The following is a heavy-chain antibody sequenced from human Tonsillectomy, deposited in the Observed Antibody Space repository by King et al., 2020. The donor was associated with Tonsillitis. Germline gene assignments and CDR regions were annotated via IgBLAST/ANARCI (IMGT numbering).Heavy chain of an antibody. CDR3: LRDQSGSLDVDAFEI. Sequence: QLQESGPGLVKPSETLSLTCTVSGDSITTYYWSWIRQSAGKGLEWIGHIYPSGSSRYNPSLESRVTMSEDKSKNQFSPKLSSVTAADTAVYYFLRDQSGSLDVDAFEIWGQGTTVTVSS. V-gene: IGHV4-4*07. CDR2: IYPSGSS. J-gene: IGHJ3*02. D-gene: IGHD1-26*01. CDR1: GDSITTYY.